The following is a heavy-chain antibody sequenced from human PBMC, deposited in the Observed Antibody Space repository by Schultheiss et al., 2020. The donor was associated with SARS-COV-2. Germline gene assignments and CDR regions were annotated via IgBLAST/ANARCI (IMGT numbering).Heavy chain of an antibody. CDR2: LYTSGST. CDR3: ARDGFGYCSSTSCYNNWFDP. D-gene: IGHD2-2*02. Sequence: SQTLSLTCTVSGGSISSGSYYWGWIRQPPGKGLEWIGHLYTSGSTNYNPSLKSRVTISVDTSKNQFSLNLSSVTAADTAVYYCARDGFGYCSSTSCYNNWFDPWGQGTLVTVSS. J-gene: IGHJ5*02. CDR1: GGSISSGSYY. V-gene: IGHV4-61*09.